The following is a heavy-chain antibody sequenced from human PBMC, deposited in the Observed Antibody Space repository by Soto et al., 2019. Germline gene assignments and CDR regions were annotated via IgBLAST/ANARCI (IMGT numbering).Heavy chain of an antibody. CDR3: AIEGYCSSTSCYTGYYYYGMDV. Sequence: ASVKVSCKASGYTFTGYYMHWVRQAPGQGLEWMGWINPNSGGTNYAQKFQGRVTMTRDTSISTAYMELSRLRSDDTAVYYCAIEGYCSSTSCYTGYYYYGMDVWGQGTPVTVYS. CDR2: INPNSGGT. CDR1: GYTFTGYY. D-gene: IGHD2-2*02. V-gene: IGHV1-2*02. J-gene: IGHJ6*02.